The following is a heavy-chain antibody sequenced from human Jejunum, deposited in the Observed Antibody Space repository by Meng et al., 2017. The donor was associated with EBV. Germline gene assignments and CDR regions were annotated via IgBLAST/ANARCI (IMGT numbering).Heavy chain of an antibody. CDR1: GVILSSSW. D-gene: IGHD3-10*01. J-gene: IGHJ4*02. CDR2: INHEGSFT. CDR3: ARDLGSGNYYRY. V-gene: IGHV3-74*01. Sequence: EGQLVGAGGGLVQPGGSLRPSCIASGVILSSSWMHWVRQAPGKGLVWVSHINHEGSFTNYADSVKGRFTISRDDAKNTLYLQMNSLRAEDTAVYYCARDLGSGNYYRYWGQGTLVTVSS.